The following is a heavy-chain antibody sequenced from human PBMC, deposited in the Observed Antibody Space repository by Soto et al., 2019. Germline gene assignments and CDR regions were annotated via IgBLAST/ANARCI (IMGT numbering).Heavy chain of an antibody. Sequence: ASVKVSCKASGYTFTGYYMHWVRQAPGQGLEWMGWINPNSGGTNYAQKFQGWVTMTRDTSISTAYMELSRLRSDDTAVYYCARDVGTPSPYCSGGSCYSRYYYYYMDVWGKGTTVTVSS. V-gene: IGHV1-2*04. CDR3: ARDVGTPSPYCSGGSCYSRYYYYYMDV. J-gene: IGHJ6*03. D-gene: IGHD2-15*01. CDR1: GYTFTGYY. CDR2: INPNSGGT.